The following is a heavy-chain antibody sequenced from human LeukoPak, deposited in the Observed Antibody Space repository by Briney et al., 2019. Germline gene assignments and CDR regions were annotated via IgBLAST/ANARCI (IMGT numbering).Heavy chain of an antibody. Sequence: PGGSLRLSCAASGFTFSGYAMSWVRQAPGKGLEWVSTVSGNSGRTYYADSVKGRFTISRDNSKNTLYLQMNSLRAEDTAVYYCAKYGRYYDIFWGQGTLVTVSS. CDR3: AKYGRYYDIF. CDR1: GFTFSGYA. J-gene: IGHJ4*02. D-gene: IGHD3-9*01. V-gene: IGHV3-23*01. CDR2: VSGNSGRT.